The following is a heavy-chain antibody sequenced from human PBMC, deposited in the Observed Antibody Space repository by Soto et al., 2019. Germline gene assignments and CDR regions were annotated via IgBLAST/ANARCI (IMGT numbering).Heavy chain of an antibody. J-gene: IGHJ5*02. CDR1: GGSISSGDYY. D-gene: IGHD2-21*02. Sequence: QVQLQESGPGLVKPSQTLSLTCTVSGGSISSGDYYWSWIRQPPGKGLEWIGYIYYRGSTYYNPSPKSRVTISVDTSNNQFSLKLSSVTAADTAVYYCARAMVVTQNWFDPWGQGTLVTVSS. CDR2: IYYRGST. V-gene: IGHV4-30-4*01. CDR3: ARAMVVTQNWFDP.